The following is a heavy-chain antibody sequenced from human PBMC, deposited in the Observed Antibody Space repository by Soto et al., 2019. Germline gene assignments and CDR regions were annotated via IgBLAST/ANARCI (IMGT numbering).Heavy chain of an antibody. CDR2: IYYSGST. CDR3: ARTVGYGGNPVDY. Sequence: SETLSLTCTVSGGSISSGGYYWSWIRQHPGKGLEWIGYIYYSGSTNYNPSLKSRVTISVDTSKNQFSLKLSSVTAADTAVYYCARTVGYGGNPVDYWGQGTLVTVS. CDR1: GGSISSGGYY. J-gene: IGHJ4*02. D-gene: IGHD4-17*01. V-gene: IGHV4-61*08.